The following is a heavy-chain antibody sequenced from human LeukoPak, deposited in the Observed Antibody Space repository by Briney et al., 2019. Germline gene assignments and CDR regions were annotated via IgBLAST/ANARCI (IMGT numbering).Heavy chain of an antibody. D-gene: IGHD6-19*01. CDR1: GFTFSDYY. CDR3: ARWRHSSGWYYFDY. Sequence: GGSLRLSCAASGFTFSDYYMSWIRQAPGKGLEWVSYISSSGTTIYYADSVKGRFTISRDNAKNSLYLQMNSLRAGDAAVYYCARWRHSSGWYYFDYWGQGTLVTVSS. J-gene: IGHJ4*02. CDR2: ISSSGTTI. V-gene: IGHV3-11*04.